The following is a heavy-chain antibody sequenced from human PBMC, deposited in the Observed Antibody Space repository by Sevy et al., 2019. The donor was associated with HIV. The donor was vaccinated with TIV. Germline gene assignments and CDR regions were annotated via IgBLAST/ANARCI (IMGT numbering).Heavy chain of an antibody. CDR2: ISHDERNHK. Sequence: GGSLRLSCAASGFTFGEYGMHWVRQAPGKGLEWVAVISHDERNHKYNADFVKGRFTISRDNSKNMVYLQMNSLRVEDTAIYYCARDRGEILRSAFKSWGQGTLVTVSS. J-gene: IGHJ4*02. CDR3: ARDRGEILRSAFKS. CDR1: GFTFGEYG. D-gene: IGHD3-10*01. V-gene: IGHV3-33*08.